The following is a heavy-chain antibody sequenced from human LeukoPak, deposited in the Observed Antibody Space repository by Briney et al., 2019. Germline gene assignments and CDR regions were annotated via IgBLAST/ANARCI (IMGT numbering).Heavy chain of an antibody. V-gene: IGHV1-2*02. J-gene: IGHJ4*02. D-gene: IGHD3-22*01. CDR2: INPNSGGT. CDR3: ARAGQGFYYDTSAYYYDY. Sequence: ASVKVSCKASGYTFTGYYMHWVRQAPGQGLEWMGWINPNSGGTNYAQKFQGRVTMTRDTSISTAYMELSRLRSDDTAVYYCARAGQGFYYDTSAYYYDYWGQGTLVTVSS. CDR1: GYTFTGYY.